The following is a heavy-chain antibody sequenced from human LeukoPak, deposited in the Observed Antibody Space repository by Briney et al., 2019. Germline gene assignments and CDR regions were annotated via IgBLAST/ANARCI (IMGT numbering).Heavy chain of an antibody. Sequence: ASVKVSCKASGGTFSSYAISWVRQAPGQGLEWMGGIIPIFGTANYAQKFQGRVTITADKSTSTAYMELSSLRSEDTAVYYCAREIATYDFWSGYYTPYYYYMDVWGKGTTVTVSS. CDR1: GGTFSSYA. V-gene: IGHV1-69*06. CDR2: IIPIFGTA. D-gene: IGHD3-3*01. CDR3: AREIATYDFWSGYYTPYYYYMDV. J-gene: IGHJ6*03.